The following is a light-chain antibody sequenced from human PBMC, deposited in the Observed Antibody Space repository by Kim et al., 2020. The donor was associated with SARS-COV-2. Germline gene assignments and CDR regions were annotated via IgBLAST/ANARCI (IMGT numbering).Light chain of an antibody. CDR1: RSVSNNY. CDR2: VAS. Sequence: PGERATLSCRASRSVSNNYLAWYQQKPGQSPRLLIAVASSRAIGIPEKFSGSGSGTDFTLTISRLEPEDFAVYYCQQYDKSVPVTFGGGTKVDIK. CDR3: QQYDKSVPVT. J-gene: IGKJ4*01. V-gene: IGKV3-20*01.